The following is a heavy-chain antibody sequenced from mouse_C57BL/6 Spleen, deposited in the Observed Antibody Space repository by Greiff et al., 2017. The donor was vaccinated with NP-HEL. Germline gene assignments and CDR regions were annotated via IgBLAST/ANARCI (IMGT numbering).Heavy chain of an antibody. V-gene: IGHV1-59*01. CDR2: IDPSDSYT. CDR1: GYTFTSYW. J-gene: IGHJ2*01. CDR3: AREDYGKEGY. Sequence: VQLQQPGAELVRPGTSVKLSCKASGYTFTSYWMHWVKQRPGQGLEWIGVIDPSDSYTNYNQKFKGKATLTVDTSSSTAYMQLSSLTSEDSAVYYCAREDYGKEGYWGQGTTLTVSS. D-gene: IGHD2-1*01.